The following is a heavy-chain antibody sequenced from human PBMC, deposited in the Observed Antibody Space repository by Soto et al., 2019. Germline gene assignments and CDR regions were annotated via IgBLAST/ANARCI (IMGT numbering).Heavy chain of an antibody. CDR1: GFPFSSYA. Sequence: EVQLVESGGGLVQPGGSLRLSCAASGFPFSSYAMNWVRQATGKGLEWVSYINSGSSTIYYADSAKGRFTISRDNAKNSLYLQMNSLRDEATAVYCCVRDRGYTGYALQYWGQGALVAVSS. D-gene: IGHD5-12*01. V-gene: IGHV3-48*02. CDR3: VRDRGYTGYALQY. CDR2: INSGSSTI. J-gene: IGHJ4*02.